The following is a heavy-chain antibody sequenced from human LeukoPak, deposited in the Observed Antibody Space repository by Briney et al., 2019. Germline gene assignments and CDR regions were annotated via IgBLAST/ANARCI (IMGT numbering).Heavy chain of an antibody. V-gene: IGHV3-21*06. Sequence: GGSLRLSCAASGSTFSSYGMNWVRQTPGKGLEWVSRIRSSGTYTDYADSVKGRFTISRDNARSSLYLQMNSLRVEDTALYYCARGLGYCSSSKCSPGYYMDVWGKGTTVTVFS. J-gene: IGHJ6*03. CDR3: ARGLGYCSSSKCSPGYYMDV. CDR1: GSTFSSYG. CDR2: IRSSGTYT. D-gene: IGHD2-2*01.